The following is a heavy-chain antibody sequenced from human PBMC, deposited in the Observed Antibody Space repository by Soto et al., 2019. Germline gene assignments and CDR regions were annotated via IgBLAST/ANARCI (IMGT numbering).Heavy chain of an antibody. D-gene: IGHD4-4*01. J-gene: IGHJ6*03. V-gene: IGHV4-31*03. CDR1: GGSISSGGYY. CDR3: ARAETKMTTVPHYYYYMDV. CDR2: IYYSGST. Sequence: PSETLSLTCTVSGGSISSGGYYWSWIRQHPGKGLEWIGYIYYSGSTYYNPSLKSRVTISVDTSKNQFSLKLSSVTAADTAVYYCARAETKMTTVPHYYYYMDVWGKGTTVTVSS.